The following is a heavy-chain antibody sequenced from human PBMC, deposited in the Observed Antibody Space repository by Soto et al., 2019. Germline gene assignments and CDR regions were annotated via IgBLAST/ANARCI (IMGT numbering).Heavy chain of an antibody. Sequence: EVQLVESGGGLVQPGGSLRLSCAASGFTFSSYSMNWVRQAPGTGLEWVSYISSSSSTIYYADSVKGRFTISRDTAKTSLYLQMNSLRDEDTAVYYCAREREIVLMVYAESWFDPWGQGTLVTVSS. J-gene: IGHJ5*02. D-gene: IGHD2-8*01. V-gene: IGHV3-48*02. CDR3: AREREIVLMVYAESWFDP. CDR1: GFTFSSYS. CDR2: ISSSSSTI.